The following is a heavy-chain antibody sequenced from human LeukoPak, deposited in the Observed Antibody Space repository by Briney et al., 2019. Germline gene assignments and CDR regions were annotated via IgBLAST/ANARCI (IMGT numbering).Heavy chain of an antibody. CDR1: GGTFSSYT. CDR2: IIPILGIA. J-gene: IGHJ6*03. CDR3: ARERCSSTSCYRPYYYMDV. V-gene: IGHV1-69*04. Sequence: SVKVSCKASGGTFSSYTISWVRQAPGQGLEWMGRIIPILGIANYAQKLQGRVTITADKSTSTAYMELCSLRSEDTAVYYCARERCSSTSCYRPYYYMDVWGKGTTVTVSS. D-gene: IGHD2-2*02.